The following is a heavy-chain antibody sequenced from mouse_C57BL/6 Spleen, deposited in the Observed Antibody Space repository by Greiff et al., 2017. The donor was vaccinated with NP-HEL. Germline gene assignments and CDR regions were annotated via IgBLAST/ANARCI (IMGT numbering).Heavy chain of an antibody. CDR2: INPSTGST. J-gene: IGHJ2*01. D-gene: IGHD1-3*01. V-gene: IGHV1-42*01. Sequence: VQLKQSGPELVKPGASVKISCKASGYSFTGYYMNWVKQSPEKSLEWIGEINPSTGSTTYNQKFKAKATLTVDKSSSTSYMQLKILTSEDSAVYYGARRDNYPYYFDDWGKGTTLTVSS. CDR3: ARRDNYPYYFDD. CDR1: GYSFTGYY.